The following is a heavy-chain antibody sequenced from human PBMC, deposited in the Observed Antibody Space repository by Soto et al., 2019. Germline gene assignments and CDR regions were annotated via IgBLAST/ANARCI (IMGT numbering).Heavy chain of an antibody. D-gene: IGHD1-20*01. V-gene: IGHV1-69*01. J-gene: IGHJ6*02. CDR1: GGTFSSYA. Sequence: QVQLVQSGAEVQKPGSSVKVSCKASGGTFSSYAISWVRQAPGQGLEWMGGIIPIFGPANYAQKFQGRVTITADESTSTAYMELSSLRSEDTAVYYCAREINGNGPDYYGMDVWGQGTTVTVSS. CDR3: AREINGNGPDYYGMDV. CDR2: IIPIFGPA.